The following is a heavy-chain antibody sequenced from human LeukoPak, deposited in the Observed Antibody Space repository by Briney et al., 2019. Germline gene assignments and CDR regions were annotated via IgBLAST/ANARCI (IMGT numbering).Heavy chain of an antibody. V-gene: IGHV5-51*01. D-gene: IGHD2-8*01. CDR2: IFPDDSDT. Sequence: GESLKISCKGSGYSFTNYWMGWVRQMPGKGLEWMGIIFPDDSDTRYSPSFQGQVSISADKSISTAYLQWSSLKASDTAMYYCARHPPTGYCANGLCYTGRFDHWGQGTLVTVSS. CDR3: ARHPPTGYCANGLCYTGRFDH. CDR1: GYSFTNYW. J-gene: IGHJ4*02.